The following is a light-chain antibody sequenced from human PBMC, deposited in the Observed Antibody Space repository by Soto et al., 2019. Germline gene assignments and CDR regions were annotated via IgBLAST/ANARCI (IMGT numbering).Light chain of an antibody. CDR3: SSFVGATVI. CDR1: STDVGEYNY. CDR2: EVN. Sequence: QSVLTQPPSASGSPGQSVTIPCAGTSTDVGEYNYVSWYQQHPGKVPKLIIFEVNKRPSGVPDRFSGSKSGDTASLTVSGLQAEDEADYYCSSFVGATVIFGGGTKLTVL. J-gene: IGLJ2*01. V-gene: IGLV2-8*01.